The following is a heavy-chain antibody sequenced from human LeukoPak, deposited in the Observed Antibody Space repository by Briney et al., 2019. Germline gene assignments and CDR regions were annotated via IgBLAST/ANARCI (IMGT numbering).Heavy chain of an antibody. CDR2: ISSSSSTI. D-gene: IGHD3-16*02. J-gene: IGHJ4*02. Sequence: GGSLRLPCAASGFTFSSYSMNWVRQAPGKGLEWVSYISSSSSTIYYADSVKGRFTISRDNAKNSLYLQMNSLRAEDTAVYYCAREGYDYVWGSYRTYYFDYWGQGTLVTVSS. CDR1: GFTFSSYS. CDR3: AREGYDYVWGSYRTYYFDY. V-gene: IGHV3-48*01.